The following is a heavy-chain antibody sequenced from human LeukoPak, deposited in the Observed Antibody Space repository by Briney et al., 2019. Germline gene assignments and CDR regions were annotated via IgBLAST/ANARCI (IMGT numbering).Heavy chain of an antibody. CDR3: TKYSSSHGMDV. CDR2: IRSKAYGGTT. D-gene: IGHD6-13*01. CDR1: GFTFGDYA. Sequence: GGSLRLSCTASGFTFGDYAMSWVRQAPGKGLEWVGFIRSKAYGGTTEYAASVKGRFTISRHDSKSIAYLQMNSLKTEDTAVYYCTKYSSSHGMDVWGKGTTVTVSS. J-gene: IGHJ6*04. V-gene: IGHV3-49*04.